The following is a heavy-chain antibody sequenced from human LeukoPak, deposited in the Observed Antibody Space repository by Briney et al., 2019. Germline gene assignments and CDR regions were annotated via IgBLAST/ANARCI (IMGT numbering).Heavy chain of an antibody. Sequence: PGGSLRLSCSASGFTFISCDMNWVRQAPGKGPEWVSGISTSGAGTYYANSVKGRFAISRDNSKSTLYLQMNSLRVEDAAVYYCAKGISDGSGNNIDYWGQGTLVTVSS. CDR1: GFTFISCD. D-gene: IGHD3-22*01. V-gene: IGHV3-23*01. CDR2: ISTSGAGT. J-gene: IGHJ4*02. CDR3: AKGISDGSGNNIDY.